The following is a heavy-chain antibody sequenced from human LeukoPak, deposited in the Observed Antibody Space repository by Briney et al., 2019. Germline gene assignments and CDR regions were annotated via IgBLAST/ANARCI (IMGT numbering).Heavy chain of an antibody. CDR1: GFTFNSYA. CDR3: ARRIGGANNFDY. CDR2: TSGSGGTT. V-gene: IGHV3-23*01. D-gene: IGHD1-26*01. Sequence: PGRSLRLSCAASGFTFNSYAMSWVRQAPGKGLEWVSVTSGSGGTTYYADSVKGRFTISRDNTKNTLYLQMNSLRDEDTAVYYCARRIGGANNFDYWGQGTLVTVSS. J-gene: IGHJ4*02.